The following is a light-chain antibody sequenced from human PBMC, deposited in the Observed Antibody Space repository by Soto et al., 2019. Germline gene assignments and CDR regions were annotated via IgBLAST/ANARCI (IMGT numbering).Light chain of an antibody. V-gene: IGKV3-20*01. J-gene: IGKJ5*01. CDR1: QSVSNTY. CDR3: QQYGSSSIT. Sequence: EIVLTQSPGTLSLSPGERATLSCRASQSVSNTYLAWYQQKPGQAPRLLIYGASSRATGIPDRFSGSGSGADFTLTISRLGPEDFAVYYCQQYGSSSITFGQGTRLEIK. CDR2: GAS.